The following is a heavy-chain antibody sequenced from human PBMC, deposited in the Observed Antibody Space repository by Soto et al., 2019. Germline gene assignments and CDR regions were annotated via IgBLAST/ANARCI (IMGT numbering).Heavy chain of an antibody. V-gene: IGHV1-69*15. D-gene: IGHD5-18*01. CDR2: INPIYPTT. J-gene: IGHJ4*02. Sequence: QVQLVQSVAAVRKPGSSVQVSCKASGGTFYTYTFSWVRQAPGQGLEWMGSINPIYPTTNYAEKFQGRLTVTADGSTSTAYMELSSLTSDDTAVYYCARIPRYSFPTSDDLASWGQGTLGTVSS. CDR1: GGTFYTYT. CDR3: ARIPRYSFPTSDDLAS.